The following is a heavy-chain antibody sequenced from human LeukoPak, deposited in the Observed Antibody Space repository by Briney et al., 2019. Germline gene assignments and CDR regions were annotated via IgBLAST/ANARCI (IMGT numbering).Heavy chain of an antibody. J-gene: IGHJ6*02. CDR3: AKGRFSPDV. D-gene: IGHD3-3*01. Sequence: QPGGSLRLSCAASGFTFGSYAMSWVRPAPGKGLEWVSSITSGGGSAYYADSVQGRFTISRDNSENTLYLQMNSLRAEDTAVYYCAKGRFSPDVWGQGTTVTVSS. V-gene: IGHV3-23*01. CDR1: GFTFGSYA. CDR2: ITSGGGSA.